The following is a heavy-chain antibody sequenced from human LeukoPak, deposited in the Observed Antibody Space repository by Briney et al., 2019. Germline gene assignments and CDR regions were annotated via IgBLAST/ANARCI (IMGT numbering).Heavy chain of an antibody. CDR3: ARDNTIFGVVTHNWFDP. CDR1: GGSISSYY. D-gene: IGHD3-3*01. Sequence: PSETLSLTCTVSGGSISSYYWSWIRQPAGKGLEWIGRIYTSGSTNYNPSLKSRVTMSVDTSKNQFSLELSSVTAADTAVYYCARDNTIFGVVTHNWFDPWGQGTLVTVSS. V-gene: IGHV4-4*07. CDR2: IYTSGST. J-gene: IGHJ5*02.